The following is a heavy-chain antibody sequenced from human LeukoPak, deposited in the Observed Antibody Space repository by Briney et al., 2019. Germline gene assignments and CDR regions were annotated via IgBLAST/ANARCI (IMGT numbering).Heavy chain of an antibody. CDR1: GGSFSGYY. V-gene: IGHV4-34*01. J-gene: IGHJ4*02. CDR2: INHSGST. CDR3: ARYYGGSDY. D-gene: IGHD4-23*01. Sequence: PSETLSLTCAVYGGSFSGYYWSWIRQPPGKGLEWIGEINHSGSTNYNPSLKSQVTISVDTSKNQFSLKLSSVTAADTAVYYCARYYGGSDYWGQGTLVTVSS.